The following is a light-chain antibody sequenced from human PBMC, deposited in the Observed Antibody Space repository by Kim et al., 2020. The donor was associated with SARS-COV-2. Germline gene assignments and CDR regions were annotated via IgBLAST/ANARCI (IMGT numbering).Light chain of an antibody. CDR1: QSLVHSDGNTY. CDR3: MQGTHWPT. J-gene: IGKJ4*01. Sequence: DVVMTQSPLSLPVTLGQPASISCRSSQSLVHSDGNTYLTWFQQRPGQSPRRLIYKVSNRDSGVPDRFSGSGSGTDFTLKISRVEAEDVGVYYCMQGTHWPTFGGGTKVDIK. CDR2: KVS. V-gene: IGKV2-30*02.